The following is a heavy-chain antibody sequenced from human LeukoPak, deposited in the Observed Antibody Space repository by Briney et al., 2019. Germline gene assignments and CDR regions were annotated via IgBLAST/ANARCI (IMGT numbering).Heavy chain of an antibody. D-gene: IGHD3-22*01. V-gene: IGHV3-49*03. Sequence: GGSLRLSCTASGFTFGDYAMSWFRQAPGKGLEWVGFIRSKAYGGTTEYAASVKGRFTISRDDSKSIAYLQMNSLKTEDTAVYYCTSTLEEYYYDSSGYYSYGDYWGQGTLVTVSS. J-gene: IGHJ4*02. CDR1: GFTFGDYA. CDR3: TSTLEEYYYDSSGYYSYGDY. CDR2: IRSKAYGGTT.